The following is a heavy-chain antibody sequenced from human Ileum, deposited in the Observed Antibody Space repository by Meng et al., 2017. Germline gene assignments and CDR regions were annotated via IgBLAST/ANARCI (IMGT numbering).Heavy chain of an antibody. Sequence: QVQLVESGGGVVKPGGSRRRARATSEFTFSDYYMNWIRQAPGKGLEWVSFISGSGNTIYYADSVKGRFTISRDNAKNSLYLQMNSLRAEDTAVYYCARGVTGYSSSWDYFDYWGRGTLVTVSS. CDR3: ARGVTGYSSSWDYFDY. CDR1: EFTFSDYY. J-gene: IGHJ4*02. D-gene: IGHD6-13*01. CDR2: ISGSGNTI. V-gene: IGHV3-11*01.